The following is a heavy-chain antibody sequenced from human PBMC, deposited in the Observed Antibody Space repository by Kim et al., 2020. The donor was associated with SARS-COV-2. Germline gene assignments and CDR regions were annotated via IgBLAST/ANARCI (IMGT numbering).Heavy chain of an antibody. D-gene: IGHD3-3*01. CDR3: ATDYAIFGVATAVDY. V-gene: IGHV1-24*01. CDR2: FDPEDGET. CDR1: GYTLTELS. J-gene: IGHJ4*02. Sequence: ASVKVSCKVSGYTLTELSMHWVRQAPGKGIEWMGGFDPEDGETIYAQKFQGTVTMTEDTSTDTAYMELSSLRSEDTAVYYCATDYAIFGVATAVDYWGQGTLVTVSS.